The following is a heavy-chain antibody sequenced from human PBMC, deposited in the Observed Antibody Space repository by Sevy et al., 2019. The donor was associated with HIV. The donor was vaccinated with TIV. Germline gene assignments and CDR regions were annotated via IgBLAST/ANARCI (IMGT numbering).Heavy chain of an antibody. CDR2: ISGGGGNT. J-gene: IGHJ6*02. V-gene: IGHV3-23*01. Sequence: GGSLRLSCAASGFTFSSYAMNWVRQAPGKGLEWVSTISGGGGNTYYADSVKGRFTISRANSKNTLSLQMTRLRAEDTAVYYCAKATTAGGRYFYYFGMDVWGQGTTVTVSS. CDR3: AKATTAGGRYFYYFGMDV. CDR1: GFTFSSYA. D-gene: IGHD1-26*01.